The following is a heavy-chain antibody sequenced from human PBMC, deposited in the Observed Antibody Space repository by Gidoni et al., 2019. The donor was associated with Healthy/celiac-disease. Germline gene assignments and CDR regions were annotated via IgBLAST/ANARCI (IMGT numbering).Heavy chain of an antibody. V-gene: IGHV1-2*02. CDR1: GYTFTGYY. D-gene: IGHD2-2*02. CDR3: ARDRGCSNTSCYKGWFDP. CDR2: INPNSGGT. J-gene: IGHJ5*02. Sequence: QVQLVQSGAEVKKPGASVKVSCKASGYTFTGYYMHWVRQAPGQGLEWMGWINPNSGGTNYAQKFQGRVTMTRDTSISTAYMELSRLRSDDTAVYYCARDRGCSNTSCYKGWFDPWGQGTLVTVSS.